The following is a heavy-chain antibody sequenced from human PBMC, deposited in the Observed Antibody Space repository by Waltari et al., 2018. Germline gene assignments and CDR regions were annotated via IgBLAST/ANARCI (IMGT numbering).Heavy chain of an antibody. CDR3: ARERARFDY. CDR2: IKQDGSEE. Sequence: EVQLVESGGGLVQPGGSLRLSCAASGFTFSSFWMSWVRQAPGKGLEWVANIKQDGSEEYYVGSVKGRFTISRDNAKNSLSLQMNSLRADDTAVYYCARERARFDYWGQGTLVTVSS. CDR1: GFTFSSFW. J-gene: IGHJ4*02. V-gene: IGHV3-7*01.